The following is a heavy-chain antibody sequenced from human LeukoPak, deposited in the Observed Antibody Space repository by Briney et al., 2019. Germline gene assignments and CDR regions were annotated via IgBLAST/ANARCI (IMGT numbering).Heavy chain of an antibody. Sequence: SETLSLXCAVSGYSISSGYYWGWIRQPPGKGLEWIGSIYHSGSTYYNPSLKSRVTISVDTSKNQFSLKLSSVTAADTAVYYCASTDYSNYDYYYYYMDVWGKGTTVTVSS. V-gene: IGHV4-38-2*01. CDR3: ASTDYSNYDYYYYYMDV. D-gene: IGHD4-11*01. J-gene: IGHJ6*03. CDR2: IYHSGST. CDR1: GYSISSGYY.